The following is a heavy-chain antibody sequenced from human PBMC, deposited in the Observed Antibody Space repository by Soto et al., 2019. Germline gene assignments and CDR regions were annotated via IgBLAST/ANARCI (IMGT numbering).Heavy chain of an antibody. CDR3: AKDAVSGDGIWLLDS. V-gene: IGHV3-13*01. Sequence: PGGSLRLSCEASGFTFSGFDMHWVRQPTGKGLEWVSSIGTAGDTYYAVSVKGRFTISSDISANSLYLQMDSLRAEDTAVYYCAKDAVSGDGIWLLDSWGQGTVVTVSS. J-gene: IGHJ4*02. CDR1: GFTFSGFD. CDR2: IGTAGDT. D-gene: IGHD4-17*01.